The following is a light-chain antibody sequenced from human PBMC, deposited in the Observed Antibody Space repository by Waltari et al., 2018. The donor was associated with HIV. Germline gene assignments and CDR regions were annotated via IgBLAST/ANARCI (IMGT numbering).Light chain of an antibody. V-gene: IGLV2-23*02. Sequence: ASVSESLGQSITISCTGGGSDVGNFNFVSWYQQRPGKAPRLMIYDDLKRPSGVSTRFSASKSGNTASLTISGLQVEDEADYYCCSYGGDNTFVFGGGTTVTVL. CDR2: DDL. CDR3: CSYGGDNTFV. CDR1: GSDVGNFNF. J-gene: IGLJ3*02.